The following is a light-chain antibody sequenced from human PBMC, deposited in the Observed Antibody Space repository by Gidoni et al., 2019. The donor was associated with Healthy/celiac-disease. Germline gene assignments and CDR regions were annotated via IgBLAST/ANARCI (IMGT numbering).Light chain of an antibody. CDR2: DVS. CDR3: NSYTSSSTSV. Sequence: QSALTQSASVSGSPGQSFTISCTGTSSDVGGYNYVSWYQQHPGKAPKLMFYDVSNRPSGVSNRFSGSKSGNTASLTISGLQAEDEADYYCNSYTSSSTSVFGTGTKVTVL. V-gene: IGLV2-14*01. J-gene: IGLJ1*01. CDR1: SSDVGGYNY.